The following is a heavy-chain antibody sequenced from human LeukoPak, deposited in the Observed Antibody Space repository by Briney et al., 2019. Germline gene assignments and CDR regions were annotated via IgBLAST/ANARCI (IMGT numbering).Heavy chain of an antibody. CDR2: ISGSGGST. CDR1: GFTFSSYA. Sequence: GGSLSLSCAASGFTFSSYAMSWVRQAPGKGLEWVSAISGSGGSTYYADSVKGRFTISRDNSKNTLYLQMNSLRAEDTAVYYCAKVMDDIVVVPAAIGIDYWGQGTLVTVSS. J-gene: IGHJ4*02. V-gene: IGHV3-23*01. CDR3: AKVMDDIVVVPAAIGIDY. D-gene: IGHD2-2*01.